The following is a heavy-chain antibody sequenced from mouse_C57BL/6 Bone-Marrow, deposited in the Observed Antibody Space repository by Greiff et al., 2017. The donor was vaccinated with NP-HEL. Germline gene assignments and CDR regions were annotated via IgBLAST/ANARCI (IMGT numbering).Heavy chain of an antibody. Sequence: VQLQQSGAELVKPGASVKISCKASGYAFSSYWMNWVKQRPGKGLEWIGQIYPGDGDTNYTGKFKGKATLTAATSSSTACIQLRSLNSEDSAVDICAREAKNYYDNDGTGYWDFDVWGTGTTVTVSS. CDR1: GYAFSSYW. CDR3: AREAKNYYDNDGTGYWDFDV. V-gene: IGHV1-80*01. CDR2: IYPGDGDT. D-gene: IGHD2-4*01. J-gene: IGHJ1*03.